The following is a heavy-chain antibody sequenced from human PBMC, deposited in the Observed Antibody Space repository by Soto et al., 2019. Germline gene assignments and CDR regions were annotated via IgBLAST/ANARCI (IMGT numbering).Heavy chain of an antibody. J-gene: IGHJ5*02. CDR2: IYYSGST. V-gene: IGHV4-59*01. D-gene: IGHD2-15*01. CDR1: GGSISSYY. CDR3: ARRVYCSGGSCYSQGWFDP. Sequence: PSETLSLTCTVSGGSISSYYWSWIRQPPGKGLEWIGYIYYSGSTNYNPSLKSRVTISVDTSKSQFSLKLSSVTAADTAVYYCARRVYCSGGSCYSQGWFDPWGQGTLVTVSS.